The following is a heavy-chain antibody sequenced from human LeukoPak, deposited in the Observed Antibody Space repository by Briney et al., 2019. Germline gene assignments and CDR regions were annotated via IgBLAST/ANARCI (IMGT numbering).Heavy chain of an antibody. CDR2: ISYDGSNK. Sequence: GGSLRLSCAASGFTFSGYGMHWVRQAPGKGLEWVAVISYDGSNKYYADSVKGRFAISRDNSKNTLYLQMNSLRAEDTAVYYCAKDFVRYDNSGYNFDYWGQGTLVTVSS. CDR3: AKDFVRYDNSGYNFDY. CDR1: GFTFSGYG. V-gene: IGHV3-30*18. D-gene: IGHD3-22*01. J-gene: IGHJ4*02.